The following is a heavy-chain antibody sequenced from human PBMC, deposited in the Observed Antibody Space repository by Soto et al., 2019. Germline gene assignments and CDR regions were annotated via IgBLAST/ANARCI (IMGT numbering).Heavy chain of an antibody. V-gene: IGHV3-30-3*01. CDR3: ARTRVGARTYYSYYGMDV. CDR2: ISYDGSNK. CDR1: GFTFSSYA. Sequence: QVQLVESGGGVVQPGRSLRLSCAASGFTFSSYAMHWVRQAPGKGLEWVAVISYDGSNKYYADSVKGRFTISRDNSKNTLYLQMNSLRAEDTAVYYCARTRVGARTYYSYYGMDVWGQGTTVTVSS. J-gene: IGHJ6*02. D-gene: IGHD1-26*01.